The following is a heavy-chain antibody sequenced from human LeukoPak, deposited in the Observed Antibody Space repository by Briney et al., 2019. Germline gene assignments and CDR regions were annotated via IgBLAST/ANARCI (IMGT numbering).Heavy chain of an antibody. CDR3: ARGHLVVLL. Sequence: PSEALSLTCTIPGGSISSYYWSWFRPPPGKGLEWIGYIYYSGSTKHNPSLQSRVTISVDTSNNQYSLKLSSVTAADTAVYYCARGHLVVLLWGQGTLVSVSS. CDR2: IYYSGST. V-gene: IGHV4-59*01. CDR1: GGSISSYY. D-gene: IGHD2-2*01. J-gene: IGHJ4*02.